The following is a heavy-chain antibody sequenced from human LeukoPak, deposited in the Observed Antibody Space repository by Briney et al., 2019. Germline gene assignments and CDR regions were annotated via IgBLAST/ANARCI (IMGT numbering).Heavy chain of an antibody. CDR2: IRYDGSNK. Sequence: GGSLRLSCAASGIGFSNHWLTWVRKAPGKRLEWVAFIRYDGSNKYDADSEKGRFTISRDNSKNTLYLQMNSVRAEDTAVYYCARDIPPPWFGELWDVYYYGMDVWGQGTTVTVSS. CDR3: ARDIPPPWFGELWDVYYYGMDV. CDR1: GIGFSNHW. J-gene: IGHJ6*02. V-gene: IGHV3-30*02. D-gene: IGHD3-10*01.